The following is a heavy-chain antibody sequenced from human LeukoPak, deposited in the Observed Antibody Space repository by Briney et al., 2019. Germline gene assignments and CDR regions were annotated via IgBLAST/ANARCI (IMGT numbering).Heavy chain of an antibody. CDR1: GFTFSSYS. J-gene: IGHJ4*02. Sequence: GSLRLSCAASGFTFSSYSMNWVRQAPGKGLEWVSSISSSSSYIYYADSVKGRFTISRDNSRIMVFLQMNSLRADDTAVYYCAKDLVVGALDYWGQGTLVTVSS. V-gene: IGHV3-21*04. CDR3: AKDLVVGALDY. D-gene: IGHD1-26*01. CDR2: ISSSSSYI.